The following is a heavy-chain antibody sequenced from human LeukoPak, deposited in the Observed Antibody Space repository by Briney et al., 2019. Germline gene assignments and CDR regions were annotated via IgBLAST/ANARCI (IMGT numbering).Heavy chain of an antibody. CDR2: INHGGST. CDR1: GGSFSGYY. V-gene: IGHV4-34*01. Sequence: PSETLSLTCAVYGGSFSGYYWSWIRQPPGKGLEWIGEINHGGSTNYNPSLKSRVTISVDTSKNQFPLKLSSVTAADTAVYYCARRWLVPVSTDYWGQGTLVTVSS. J-gene: IGHJ4*02. CDR3: ARRWLVPVSTDY. D-gene: IGHD6-19*01.